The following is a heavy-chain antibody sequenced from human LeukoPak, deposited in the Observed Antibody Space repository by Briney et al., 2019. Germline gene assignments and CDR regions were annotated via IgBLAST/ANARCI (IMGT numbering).Heavy chain of an antibody. CDR2: ISGSGGST. V-gene: IGHV3-23*01. CDR1: GFTLSSYA. CDR3: AKAGYWGRGDYFDY. J-gene: IGHJ4*02. D-gene: IGHD3-16*01. Sequence: PGGSLRLSCAASGFTLSSYAVSWVRHAPGKGREWGSAISGSGGSTYYADSVTGRLTISRDNSKNTLYLQMNSLRAEDTAVYYCAKAGYWGRGDYFDYWGQGTMVTVSS.